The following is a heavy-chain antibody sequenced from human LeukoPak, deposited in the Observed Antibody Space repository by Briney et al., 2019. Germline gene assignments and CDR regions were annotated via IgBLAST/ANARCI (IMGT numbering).Heavy chain of an antibody. D-gene: IGHD3-22*01. CDR1: GYTFTGYY. J-gene: IGHJ4*02. Sequence: ASVKVSCKASGYTFTGYYMHWVRQAPGQGLEWMGWINPNSGGTNYAQKFQGRVTMTRDTSISTAYMELSRLRSDDTAVYYCARGSAHYCDSSGYYPLDYWGQGTLVTVSS. V-gene: IGHV1-2*02. CDR3: ARGSAHYCDSSGYYPLDY. CDR2: INPNSGGT.